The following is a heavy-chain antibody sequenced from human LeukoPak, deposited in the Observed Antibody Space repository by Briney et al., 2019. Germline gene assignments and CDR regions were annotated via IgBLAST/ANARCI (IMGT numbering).Heavy chain of an antibody. Sequence: ASEKVSCKASGYTFASYGISWVRQAPGQGLEWMGWISGYNGNTNYARKLQGRVSMTTDTSTTTAYMELRSLRSDDTAVYYCARVVNADSSGYSYWGQGTLVPVSS. V-gene: IGHV1-18*01. CDR1: GYTFASYG. D-gene: IGHD3-22*01. J-gene: IGHJ4*02. CDR2: ISGYNGNT. CDR3: ARVVNADSSGYSY.